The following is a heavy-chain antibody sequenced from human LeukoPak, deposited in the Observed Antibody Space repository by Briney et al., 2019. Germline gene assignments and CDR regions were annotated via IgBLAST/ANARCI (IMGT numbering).Heavy chain of an antibody. CDR3: ARQSSSWYTFDY. D-gene: IGHD6-13*01. CDR1: GYTFTSYG. V-gene: IGHV1-18*01. J-gene: IGHJ4*02. CDR2: ISAYNGNT. Sequence: GSVKVSCKASGYTFTSYGISWVRQAPGQGLGGMGWISAYNGNTKYAQKLQGRVTMTTDTSTSTAYMELRSLRSDDTAVYYCARQSSSWYTFDYWGQGTLVTVSS.